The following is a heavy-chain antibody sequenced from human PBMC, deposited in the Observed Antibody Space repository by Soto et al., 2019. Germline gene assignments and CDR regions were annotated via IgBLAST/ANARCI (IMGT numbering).Heavy chain of an antibody. J-gene: IGHJ6*02. Sequence: GGSLRLSCAASGFIFSPYAMHWVRQAPGKGLEWVAVISSDGSKEYYADSVKGRFTISRDNSKNTLHLQMNGLRAEDTAVYYCARDPSYGRRYYYGMDVWGQGTTVTVSS. CDR2: ISSDGSKE. CDR3: ARDPSYGRRYYYGMDV. V-gene: IGHV3-30*03. D-gene: IGHD5-18*01. CDR1: GFIFSPYA.